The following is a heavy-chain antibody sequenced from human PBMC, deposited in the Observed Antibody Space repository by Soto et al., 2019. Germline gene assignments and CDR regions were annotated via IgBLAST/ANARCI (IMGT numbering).Heavy chain of an antibody. D-gene: IGHD6-19*01. CDR3: AKGTAVAAKGTDY. J-gene: IGHJ4*02. Sequence: EVQLLESGGGLVPPGGSLRLSCAASGFTFNNYAMSWVRQAPAKGLEWVSAISGSGGIIDYADSVKGRFTISRDNSKNTLYLQMNSLRAEDTALYYCAKGTAVAAKGTDYWGQGTQVTVSS. CDR1: GFTFNNYA. V-gene: IGHV3-23*01. CDR2: ISGSGGII.